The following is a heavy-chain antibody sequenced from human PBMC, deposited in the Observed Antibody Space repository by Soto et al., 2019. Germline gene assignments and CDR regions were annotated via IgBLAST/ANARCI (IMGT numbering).Heavy chain of an antibody. Sequence: SETLSLTCTVSGGSISSGDYCWSWIRQPPGKGLEWIGYIYYSGSTYYNPPLKSRVTIPVDTSKNQFPLKLSSVTAADTAVYYCSRDLGTWSSGWTYFDYWGQGTLVTVSS. CDR1: GGSISSGDYC. D-gene: IGHD6-19*01. V-gene: IGHV4-30-4*01. J-gene: IGHJ4*02. CDR2: IYYSGST. CDR3: SRDLGTWSSGWTYFDY.